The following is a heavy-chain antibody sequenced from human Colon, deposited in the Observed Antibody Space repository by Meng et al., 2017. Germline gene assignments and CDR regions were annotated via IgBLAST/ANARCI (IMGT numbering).Heavy chain of an antibody. J-gene: IGHJ3*02. D-gene: IGHD1-26*01. V-gene: IGHV3-23*01. CDR1: GFTFSSFA. CDR2: ISNNGATT. Sequence: GGSLRLSCAASGFTFSSFAMSWVRQAPGKGLEWVSTISNNGATTYYADSVKGRFTISRDNSKNTLYLQMSSLRVDDTAVYYCAKDPDTSAFDIWGQGTM. CDR3: AKDPDTSAFDI.